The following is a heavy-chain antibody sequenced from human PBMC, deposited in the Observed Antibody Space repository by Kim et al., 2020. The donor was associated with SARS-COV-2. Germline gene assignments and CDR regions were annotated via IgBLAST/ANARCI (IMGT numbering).Heavy chain of an antibody. D-gene: IGHD1-1*01. V-gene: IGHV3-30-3*01. CDR2: ISYDGSNK. CDR3: ARDLEPTQNNWFDP. Sequence: GGSLRLSCAASGFTFSSYAMHWVRQAPGKGLEWVAVISYDGSNKYYADSVKGRFTISRDNSKNTLYLQMNSLRAEDTAVYYCARDLEPTQNNWFDPWGQGTLVTVSS. J-gene: IGHJ5*02. CDR1: GFTFSSYA.